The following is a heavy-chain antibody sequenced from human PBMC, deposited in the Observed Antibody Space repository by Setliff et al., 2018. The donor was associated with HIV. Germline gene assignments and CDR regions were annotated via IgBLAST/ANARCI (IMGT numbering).Heavy chain of an antibody. J-gene: IGHJ4*02. CDR2: INPSGGST. Sequence: GASVKVSCKASGYAFTNYYLHWVRQAPGQGLAWMGIINPSGGSTIYAQKLQGRVTMTRDTSTNTVYMELSSLRSEDTAVYYCARASKVVVVAALGYWGQGTLVTVSS. V-gene: IGHV1-46*01. CDR1: GYAFTNYY. CDR3: ARASKVVVVAALGY. D-gene: IGHD2-15*01.